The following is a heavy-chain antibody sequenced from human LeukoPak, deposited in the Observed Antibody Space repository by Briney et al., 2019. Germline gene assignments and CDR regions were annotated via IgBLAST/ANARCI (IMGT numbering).Heavy chain of an antibody. V-gene: IGHV1-18*01. CDR2: ISAYNGNT. D-gene: IGHD7-27*01. Sequence: GASVRVSCKASGYTFTSYGMSWVRQAPGQGLEWMGWISAYNGNTNYAQKLQGRVTMTTDTSTSTAYMELRSLRSDDTAVYYCARRWGLLPCYYLDYWGQGTLVTVSS. CDR3: ARRWGLLPCYYLDY. CDR1: GYTFTSYG. J-gene: IGHJ4*02.